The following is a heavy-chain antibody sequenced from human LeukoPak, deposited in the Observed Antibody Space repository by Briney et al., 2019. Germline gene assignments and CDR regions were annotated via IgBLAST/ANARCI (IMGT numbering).Heavy chain of an antibody. CDR1: GYTFTSYG. CDR2: ISAYNGNT. Sequence: ASVKVSCKASGYTFTSYGISWVRQAPGQGLEWMGWISAYNGNTNYAQKLQGRVTMTTDTSTSTAYMELRSLRSEDTAVYYCAREGCSSSSCSPLGYYYYYMDVWGKGTTVTVSS. D-gene: IGHD6-13*01. CDR3: AREGCSSSSCSPLGYYYYYMDV. V-gene: IGHV1-18*01. J-gene: IGHJ6*03.